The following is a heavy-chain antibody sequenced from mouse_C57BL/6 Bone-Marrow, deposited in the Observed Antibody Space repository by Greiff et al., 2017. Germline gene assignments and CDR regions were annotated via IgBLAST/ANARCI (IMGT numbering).Heavy chain of an antibody. CDR3: AKQGDPGPNYFGY. Sequence: VQLQQSGAELVRPGTSVKMSCKASGYTFTNYWIGWAKQRPGHGLEWIGEIHPGGGYTNYNEKFKGKATLTADKSSSTAYMQFSSRTSEDSSNYTSAKQGDPGPNYFGYWGQGTTLTVSS. D-gene: IGHD3-3*01. CDR1: GYTFTNYW. V-gene: IGHV1-63*01. J-gene: IGHJ2*01. CDR2: IHPGGGYT.